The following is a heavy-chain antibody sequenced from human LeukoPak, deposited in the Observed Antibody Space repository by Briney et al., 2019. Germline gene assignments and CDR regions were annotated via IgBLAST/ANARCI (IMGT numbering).Heavy chain of an antibody. CDR1: GYSFTSYW. D-gene: IGHD3-22*01. Sequence: GESLKISCKGSGYSFTSYWIGWVRQMPGKGLEWMGVIYPGDSDTRYSPSFQGQVTISADKSISTAYLQWSSLKASDTAMYYCARQPSSYYYDSSGYSGNSFDYWGQGTLVTVSS. V-gene: IGHV5-51*01. CDR3: ARQPSSYYYDSSGYSGNSFDY. J-gene: IGHJ4*02. CDR2: IYPGDSDT.